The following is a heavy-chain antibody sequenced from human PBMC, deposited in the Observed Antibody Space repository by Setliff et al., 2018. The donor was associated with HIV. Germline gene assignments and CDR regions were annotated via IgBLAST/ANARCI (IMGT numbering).Heavy chain of an antibody. CDR2: IYYSGST. J-gene: IGHJ4*02. CDR1: GGSISTSNYY. V-gene: IGHV4-39*01. D-gene: IGHD2-2*01. CDR3: ARGFDYAQRPPLYYFDY. Sequence: PSETLSLTCILSGGSISTSNYYWGWIRQPPGKGLEWIGSIYYSGSTYYTPSLKSRVTISVDTSKNQFSLKLGSVTAADTAMYYCARGFDYAQRPPLYYFDYWGQGTLVTVSS.